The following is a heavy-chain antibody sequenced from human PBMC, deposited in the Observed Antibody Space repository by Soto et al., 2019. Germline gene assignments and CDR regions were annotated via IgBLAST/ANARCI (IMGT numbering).Heavy chain of an antibody. CDR2: IIPIFGTA. CDR3: ARPRGYSSGFFSAFDY. V-gene: IGHV1-69*13. J-gene: IGHJ4*02. D-gene: IGHD6-19*01. Sequence: GASVKVSCKASGGTFSSYAISWVRQAPGQGLEWMGGIIPIFGTANYAQKFQGRVTITADESTSTAYMELSSLRSEDTAVYYCARPRGYSSGFFSAFDYWGQGTLVTVSS. CDR1: GGTFSSYA.